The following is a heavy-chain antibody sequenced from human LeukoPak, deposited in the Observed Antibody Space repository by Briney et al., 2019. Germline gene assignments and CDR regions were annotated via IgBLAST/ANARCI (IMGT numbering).Heavy chain of an antibody. CDR3: ARGGTYLNRVYYFDY. CDR2: FHYSDNT. D-gene: IGHD3-16*01. CDR1: GGSISSSSYF. Sequence: PSETLSLTCTVSGGSISSSSYFWGGIPQPPGKGLEWIVSFHYSDNTYYTPSLKHRVSIYVDTPKNQFSLKLNSVTAADTAVYYCARGGTYLNRVYYFDYWGQGTLVTVSS. J-gene: IGHJ4*02. V-gene: IGHV4-39*02.